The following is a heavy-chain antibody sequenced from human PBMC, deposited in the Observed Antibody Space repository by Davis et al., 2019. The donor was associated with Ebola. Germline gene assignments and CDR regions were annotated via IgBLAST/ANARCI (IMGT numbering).Heavy chain of an antibody. Sequence: GESLKISCAASGFTFSSYGMHWVRQAPGKGLEWVAVISYGGNNKHYADSVKGRFTISRDNAKSTLYLQMNSLTAEDTAVYYCVRTTYGAPEYWGQGTLVTVSS. J-gene: IGHJ4*02. CDR2: ISYGGNNK. CDR1: GFTFSSYG. CDR3: VRTTYGAPEY. V-gene: IGHV3-30*03. D-gene: IGHD4-17*01.